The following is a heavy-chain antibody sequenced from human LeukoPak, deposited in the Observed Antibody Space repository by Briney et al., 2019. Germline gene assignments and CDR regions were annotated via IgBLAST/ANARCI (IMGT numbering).Heavy chain of an antibody. D-gene: IGHD3-22*01. CDR2: INPNSGGT. J-gene: IGHJ3*02. Sequence: ASVKVSCKASGYTFTGYYMHWVRQAPGQGLEWMGWINPNSGGTNYAQKFQGRVTMTRDTSISTAYMELSRLRSDDTAVYYCARDAGWLSQVTQNAFDIWGRGTMVTVSS. V-gene: IGHV1-2*02. CDR1: GYTFTGYY. CDR3: ARDAGWLSQVTQNAFDI.